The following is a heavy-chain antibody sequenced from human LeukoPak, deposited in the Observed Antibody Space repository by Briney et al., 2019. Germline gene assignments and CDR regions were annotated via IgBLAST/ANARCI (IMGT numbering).Heavy chain of an antibody. CDR1: GGSISSGSYY. Sequence: PSETLSLTCTASGGSISSGSYYWSWIRQPAGKGLEWIGRIYTSGSTNYNPSLKSRVTISVDTSKNQFSLKLSSVTAADTAVYYCARDIPLYCTNGVCPFSDYYYYMDVWGKGTTVTVSS. V-gene: IGHV4-61*02. D-gene: IGHD2-8*01. J-gene: IGHJ6*03. CDR2: IYTSGST. CDR3: ARDIPLYCTNGVCPFSDYYYYMDV.